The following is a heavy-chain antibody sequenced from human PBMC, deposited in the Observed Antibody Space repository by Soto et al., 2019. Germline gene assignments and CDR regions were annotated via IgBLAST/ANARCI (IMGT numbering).Heavy chain of an antibody. Sequence: QVQLVQSGAEVKKPGSSVKVSCTASGGTFSSYAISWVRQAPGQGLEWMGGIIPIFGTANYAQKFQGRVTITADESTSTAYMELSSLRSEDTAVYYCARASGYCSGGSCYDWGYYYGMDVWGQGTTVTVSS. CDR1: GGTFSSYA. D-gene: IGHD2-15*01. V-gene: IGHV1-69*01. CDR2: IIPIFGTA. J-gene: IGHJ6*02. CDR3: ARASGYCSGGSCYDWGYYYGMDV.